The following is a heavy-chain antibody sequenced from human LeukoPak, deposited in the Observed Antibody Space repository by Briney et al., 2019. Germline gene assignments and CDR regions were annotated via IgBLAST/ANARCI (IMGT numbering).Heavy chain of an antibody. Sequence: PSETLSLTCTVSGGSISSYYWSWIRQPPGKGLEWIGYIYYSGSTNYNPSLKSRVTISVDTSKNQFSLKLSSVTAADTAVYYCARASRTPANYRPFDYWGQGTLVTVSS. CDR1: GGSISSYY. CDR3: ARASRTPANYRPFDY. D-gene: IGHD4/OR15-4a*01. CDR2: IYYSGST. J-gene: IGHJ4*02. V-gene: IGHV4-59*12.